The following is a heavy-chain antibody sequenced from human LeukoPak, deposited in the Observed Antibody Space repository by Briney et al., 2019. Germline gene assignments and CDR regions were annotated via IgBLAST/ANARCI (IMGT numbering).Heavy chain of an antibody. CDR3: ARELWPRRGKNWFDP. V-gene: IGHV4-39*07. CDR2: INHSGST. Sequence: SETLSLTCTVSGGSISSSSYYWGWIRQPPGKGLEWIGEINHSGSTNYNPSLKSRVTISVDTSKNQFSLKLSSVTAADTAVYYCARELWPRRGKNWFDPWGQGTLVTVSS. CDR1: GGSISSSSYY. J-gene: IGHJ5*02. D-gene: IGHD3-16*01.